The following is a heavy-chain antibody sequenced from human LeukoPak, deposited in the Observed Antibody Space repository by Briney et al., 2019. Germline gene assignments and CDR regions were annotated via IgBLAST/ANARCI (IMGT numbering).Heavy chain of an antibody. D-gene: IGHD6-19*01. CDR1: GFTFSNAW. CDR2: IKSKSDGGTI. J-gene: IGHJ4*02. CDR3: TSSYTVGWYGPFDY. V-gene: IGHV3-15*01. Sequence: GGSLRLSCAASGFTFSNAWMSWVRQAPGKGLEWVVRIKSKSDGGTIHYAAPVKGRFTISRDDSKTTLYLQMNSLETDDTAVYYCTSSYTVGWYGPFDYCGEGTLVTVSS.